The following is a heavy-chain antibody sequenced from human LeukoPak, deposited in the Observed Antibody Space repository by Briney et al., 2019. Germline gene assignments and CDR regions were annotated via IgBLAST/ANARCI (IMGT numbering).Heavy chain of an antibody. CDR1: GYTFTGYY. Sequence: ASVKVSCKASGYTFTGYYMHWVRQAPGQGLEWIGWINPNSGGTNYAQKFQGRVTMTRDTSISTAYMELSRLRSDDTAVYYCARDQALGYGWPTVLAIDIWGQGTMVTVSS. J-gene: IGHJ3*02. V-gene: IGHV1-2*02. CDR3: ARDQALGYGWPTVLAIDI. D-gene: IGHD6-19*01. CDR2: INPNSGGT.